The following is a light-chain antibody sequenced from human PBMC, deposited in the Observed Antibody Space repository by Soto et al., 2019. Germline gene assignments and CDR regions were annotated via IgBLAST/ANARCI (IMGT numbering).Light chain of an antibody. J-gene: IGLJ1*01. V-gene: IGLV1-47*01. Sequence: QSALTQPPSASGTPGQRVTISCSGSTSNIGNNYVCWYQQLPGTAPKLLIYRNDKRPSGVPDRFSGSKSGTSASLVISGLRSEDEADYYCATWDDSLSVPFGTGTKVTVL. CDR2: RND. CDR3: ATWDDSLSVP. CDR1: TSNIGNNY.